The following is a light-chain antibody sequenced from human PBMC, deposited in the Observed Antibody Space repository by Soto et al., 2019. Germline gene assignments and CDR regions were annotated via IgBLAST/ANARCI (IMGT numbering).Light chain of an antibody. Sequence: EIVLTQSPGTLSLSPGERATLSCRASQSVSSSYLAWYQQKPGQAPRLLIYGASSRATGIPDSFSGSGSGTDFTLTISRREAVDFAGYYCQQYGSSPPWTFGQGTKVEIK. V-gene: IGKV3-20*01. CDR3: QQYGSSPPWT. CDR1: QSVSSSY. CDR2: GAS. J-gene: IGKJ1*01.